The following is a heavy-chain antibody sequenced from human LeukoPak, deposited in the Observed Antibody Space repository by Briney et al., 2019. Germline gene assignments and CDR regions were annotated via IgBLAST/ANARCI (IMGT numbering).Heavy chain of an antibody. Sequence: GGSLRLSCAASGFTFSSYSMNWVRQAPGKGLEWVSYISSSSSTIYYADSVKGRFTISRDNAKNSLYLQMNSLRAEDTAVYYCAKDTSMIVVVRRDYYFDYWGQGTLVTVSS. D-gene: IGHD3-22*01. CDR3: AKDTSMIVVVRRDYYFDY. V-gene: IGHV3-48*01. CDR2: ISSSSSTI. J-gene: IGHJ4*02. CDR1: GFTFSSYS.